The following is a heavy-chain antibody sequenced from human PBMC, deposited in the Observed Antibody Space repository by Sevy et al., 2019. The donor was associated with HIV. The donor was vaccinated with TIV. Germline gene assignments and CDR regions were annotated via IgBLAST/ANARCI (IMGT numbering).Heavy chain of an antibody. CDR3: AKEYSYGYWIDY. CDR1: GFTFSSYG. CDR2: IRYGGGNK. J-gene: IGHJ4*02. Sequence: GGSLRLSCAASGFTFSSYGMHWVRQAPGKGLEWVAFIRYGGGNKYYADSMKGRFTISRDNSKNTLYLQMNSLRAEDTAVYYCAKEYSYGYWIDYWGQGSLVTVSS. D-gene: IGHD5-18*01. V-gene: IGHV3-30*02.